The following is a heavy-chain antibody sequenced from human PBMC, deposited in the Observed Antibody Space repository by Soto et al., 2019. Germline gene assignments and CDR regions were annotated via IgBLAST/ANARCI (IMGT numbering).Heavy chain of an antibody. V-gene: IGHV3-23*01. CDR3: AKDRYCSAISCYGGFDP. J-gene: IGHJ5*02. Sequence: EVQLLESGGGFVQPGGSLRLSCAASGFRFSSYAMGWVRQAPGKGLEWVSVVSAGGANTGYADSVRGRFTISRDNSKNTMQLQMNGLRAEDTAVYYCAKDRYCSAISCYGGFDPWGQGTLVTVSS. CDR2: VSAGGANT. D-gene: IGHD2-15*01. CDR1: GFRFSSYA.